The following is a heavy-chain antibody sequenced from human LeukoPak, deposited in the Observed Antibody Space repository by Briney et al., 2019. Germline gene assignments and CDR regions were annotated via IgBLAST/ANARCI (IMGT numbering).Heavy chain of an antibody. CDR2: IYYSGST. J-gene: IGHJ3*02. V-gene: IGHV4-59*01. CDR1: GGSISSYY. Sequence: PSETLSLTCTVSGGSISSYYWSWIRQPPGKGLEWTGYIYYSGSTNYNPSLKSRVTISVDTSKNQFSLKLSSVTAADTAVYYCARVVAVAGPKGGFDIWGQGTMVTVSS. CDR3: ARVVAVAGPKGGFDI. D-gene: IGHD6-19*01.